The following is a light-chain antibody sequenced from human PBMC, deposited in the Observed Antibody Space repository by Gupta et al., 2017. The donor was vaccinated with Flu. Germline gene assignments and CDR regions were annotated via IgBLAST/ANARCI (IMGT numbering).Light chain of an antibody. J-gene: IGKJ1*01. V-gene: IGKV2-30*01. Sequence: SVRSSQGLVYSDGNTYLHWFQQRPGQSPGRLSYQVSYRDSGVPDRFSGSGSGTDFTLKISMVEAEDVGIYFCMQGAHWPWAFGQGTTVEIK. CDR3: MQGAHWPWA. CDR1: QGLVYSDGNTY. CDR2: QVS.